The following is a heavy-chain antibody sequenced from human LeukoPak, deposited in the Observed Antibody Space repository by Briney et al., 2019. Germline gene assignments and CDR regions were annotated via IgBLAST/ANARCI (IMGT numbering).Heavy chain of an antibody. D-gene: IGHD1-26*01. V-gene: IGHV3-66*01. CDR1: GFTVSSNY. Sequence: PGGSLRLSCAVSGFTVSSNYMSWVRQAPGKGLEWVSVIYSGGSTYYADSVKGRFTISRDNSKNTLYLQMNSLRAEDTAVYYCARDEYSGSYGGVVGYWGQGTLVTVSS. CDR3: ARDEYSGSYGGVVGY. CDR2: IYSGGST. J-gene: IGHJ4*02.